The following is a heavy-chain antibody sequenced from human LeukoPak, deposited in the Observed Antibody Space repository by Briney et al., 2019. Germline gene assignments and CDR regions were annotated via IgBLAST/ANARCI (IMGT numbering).Heavy chain of an antibody. CDR3: ARGPRYGSVYFDY. Sequence: ASVTVSCKASGYTFTSYDINWVRQATGPGLEWMGWMNPNSGNTGYAQKFQGRVTITRNTSISTAYMELSSLRSEDTAVYYCARGPRYGSVYFDYWGQGTLVTVSS. CDR1: GYTFTSYD. CDR2: MNPNSGNT. J-gene: IGHJ4*02. D-gene: IGHD4-17*01. V-gene: IGHV1-8*03.